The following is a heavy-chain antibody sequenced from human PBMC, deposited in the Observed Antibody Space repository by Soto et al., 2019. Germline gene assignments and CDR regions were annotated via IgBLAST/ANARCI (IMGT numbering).Heavy chain of an antibody. V-gene: IGHV3-13*01. CDR2: IGTAGDT. Sequence: GGSLRLSCAASGFTFSSYDMHWVRQATGKGLEWVSAIGTAGDTYYPGSVKGRFTISRENAKNTLYLQMNSLRAEDTAVYFCARDRGYTYGIDAFDIWGQGTMVTVSS. J-gene: IGHJ3*02. D-gene: IGHD5-18*01. CDR3: ARDRGYTYGIDAFDI. CDR1: GFTFSSYD.